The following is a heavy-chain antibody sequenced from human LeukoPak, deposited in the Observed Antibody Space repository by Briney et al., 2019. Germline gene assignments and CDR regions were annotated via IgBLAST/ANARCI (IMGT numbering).Heavy chain of an antibody. CDR2: ISVSGNT. J-gene: IGHJ4*02. D-gene: IGHD3-22*01. CDR3: ARDYYDGIGYYYEDY. CDR1: GFTLSSYA. Sequence: GGSLRLSCAASGFTLSSYAMSWVRQGPGKGLEWVSAISVSGNTYHADSVKGRFTISRDSSKNTLSLQMNSLRAEDTAVYYCARDYYDGIGYYYEDYWGQGTLVTVSS. V-gene: IGHV3-23*01.